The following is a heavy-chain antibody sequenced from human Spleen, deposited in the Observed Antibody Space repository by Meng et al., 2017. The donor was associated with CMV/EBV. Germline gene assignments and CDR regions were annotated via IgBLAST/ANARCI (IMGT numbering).Heavy chain of an antibody. CDR3: ASSIAVAGTPIDY. J-gene: IGHJ4*02. V-gene: IGHV4-38-2*02. CDR2: IYHSGST. D-gene: IGHD6-19*01. CDR1: GYSISSGYY. Sequence: SETLSLTCTVSGYSISSGYYWGWIRQPPGKGLEWIGSIYHSGSTYYNPSLKSRVTISVDTSKNQFSLKLSSVTAADTAVYYCASSIAVAGTPIDYWGQGNLVTVSS.